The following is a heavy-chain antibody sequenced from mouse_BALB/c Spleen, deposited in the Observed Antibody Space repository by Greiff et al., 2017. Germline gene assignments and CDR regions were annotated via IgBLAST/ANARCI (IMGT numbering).Heavy chain of an antibody. CDR1: GFAFSSYD. V-gene: IGHV5-6-4*01. CDR2: ISSGGSYT. Sequence: EVKLVESGGGLVKPGGSLKLSCAASGFAFSSYDMSWVRQTPEKRLEWVAYISSGGSYTYYPDSVKGRFTISRDNAKNTLYLQMSSLKSEDTAMYYCTRGDGNYRSAMDYWGQGTSVTVSS. CDR3: TRGDGNYRSAMDY. J-gene: IGHJ4*01. D-gene: IGHD2-1*01.